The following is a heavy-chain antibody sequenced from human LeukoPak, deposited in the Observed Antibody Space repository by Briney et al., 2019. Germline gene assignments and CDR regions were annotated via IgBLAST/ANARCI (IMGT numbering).Heavy chain of an antibody. J-gene: IGHJ3*02. D-gene: IGHD3-10*01. CDR2: INHSGST. CDR3: GRHYGSGDALDI. V-gene: IGHV4-34*01. Sequence: SETLSLTCAVYGGSFSGYYWSWIRQPPGKGLEGIGEINHSGSTNYNPSLKSRVTLSLDTSKNQFSLKLTSVTAADTAVYYCGRHYGSGDALDIWGQGTKVTASS. CDR1: GGSFSGYY.